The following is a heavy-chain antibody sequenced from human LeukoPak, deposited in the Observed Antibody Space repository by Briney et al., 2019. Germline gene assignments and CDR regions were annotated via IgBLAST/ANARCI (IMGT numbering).Heavy chain of an antibody. CDR3: ARDFSQVGATHY. J-gene: IGHJ4*02. Sequence: PGGSLRLSCAASGFTFSSYGMHWVSQAPGKGLEWVAVIWYDGSNKYYADSVKGRFTISRDNSKNTLYLQMNSLRAEDTAVYYCARDFSQVGATHYWGQGTLVTVSS. V-gene: IGHV3-33*01. CDR1: GFTFSSYG. CDR2: IWYDGSNK. D-gene: IGHD1-26*01.